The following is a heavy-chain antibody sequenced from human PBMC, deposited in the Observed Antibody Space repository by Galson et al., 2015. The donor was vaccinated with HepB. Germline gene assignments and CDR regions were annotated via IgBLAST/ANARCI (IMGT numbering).Heavy chain of an antibody. CDR1: GFTFSSYA. CDR3: ARDLQGDGYNPYYYYYGMDV. D-gene: IGHD5-24*01. J-gene: IGHJ6*02. V-gene: IGHV3-30-3*01. CDR2: ISYDGSNK. Sequence: SLRLSCAASGFTFSSYAMHWVRQAPGKGLEWVAVISYDGSNKYYADPVKGRFTISRDNSKNTLYLQMNSLRAEDTAVYYCARDLQGDGYNPYYYYYGMDVWGQGTTVTVSS.